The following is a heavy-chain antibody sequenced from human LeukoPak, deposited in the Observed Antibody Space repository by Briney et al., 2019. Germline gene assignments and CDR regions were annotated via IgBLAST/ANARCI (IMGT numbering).Heavy chain of an antibody. V-gene: IGHV4-4*07. D-gene: IGHD6-19*01. CDR3: ARVFSVAGTFDY. Sequence: SETLSLTCTVSGGSFSIYYWSWIRQPAGKGLEWIGRIYTSGNTYYNPSLKSRVTMSVDTSKDQFSLNLSSVTAADTAVYYCARVFSVAGTFDYWGQGTLVTVSS. CDR1: GGSFSIYY. CDR2: IYTSGNT. J-gene: IGHJ4*02.